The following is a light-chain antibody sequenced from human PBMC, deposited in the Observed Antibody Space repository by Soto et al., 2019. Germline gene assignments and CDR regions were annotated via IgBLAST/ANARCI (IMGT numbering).Light chain of an antibody. CDR2: EVS. CDR1: SSDVGGYNY. J-gene: IGLJ1*01. V-gene: IGLV2-14*01. CDR3: SSYTSSSTYV. Sequence: GLTDPESMCGAPGRSLTISCTGTSSDVGGYNYVSWYQQHPGKAPKLMIYEVSNRPSGVSNRFSGSKSGNTASLTISGLQAEDEADYYCSSYTSSSTYVFGTGTKVTVL.